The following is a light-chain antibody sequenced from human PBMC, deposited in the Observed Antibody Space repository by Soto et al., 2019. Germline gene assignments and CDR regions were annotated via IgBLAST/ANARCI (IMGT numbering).Light chain of an antibody. CDR2: DAS. V-gene: IGKV3-11*01. Sequence: EIVLTQSPATLSLSPWERATLSCRASQSVSSYLAWYQQRPGQAPRLLIYDASSRATGIPARFSGSGSGTDFTLTISSLEPEDFAVYYCQQRSNWPAVTFGPGTQVDIK. CDR1: QSVSSY. J-gene: IGKJ3*01. CDR3: QQRSNWPAVT.